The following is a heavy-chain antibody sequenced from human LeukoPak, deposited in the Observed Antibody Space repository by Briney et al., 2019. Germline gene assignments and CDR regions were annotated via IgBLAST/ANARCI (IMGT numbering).Heavy chain of an antibody. CDR2: INHSGST. J-gene: IGHJ3*02. CDR1: GGSFSGYY. CDR3: ARGKSDCSSTSCYLVPSRVRAFDI. Sequence: SETLSLTCAVYGGSFSGYYWSWIRQPPGMGLEWIGEINHSGSTNYNPSLKSRVTISVDTSKNQFSLKLSSVTAADTAVYYCARGKSDCSSTSCYLVPSRVRAFDIWGQGTMVTVSS. D-gene: IGHD2-2*01. V-gene: IGHV4-34*01.